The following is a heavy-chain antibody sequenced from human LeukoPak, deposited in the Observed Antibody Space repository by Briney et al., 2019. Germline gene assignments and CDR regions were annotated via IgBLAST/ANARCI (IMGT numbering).Heavy chain of an antibody. Sequence: SETLSLTCTVSGGSISSYYWSWIRQPPGKGLEWIGYIYYSGSTNYNPSLKSRVTISVDTSKNQFSLKLSSVTAADTAVYYCARGRTLRGGDDYWGQGTLVTVSS. CDR3: ARGRTLRGGDDY. CDR1: GGSISSYY. CDR2: IYYSGST. V-gene: IGHV4-59*01. J-gene: IGHJ4*02. D-gene: IGHD4-17*01.